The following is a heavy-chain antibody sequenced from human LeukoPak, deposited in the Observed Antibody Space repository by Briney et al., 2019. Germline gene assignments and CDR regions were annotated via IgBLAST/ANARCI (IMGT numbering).Heavy chain of an antibody. CDR2: INPSGGST. D-gene: IGHD4-17*01. V-gene: IGHV1-46*01. J-gene: IGHJ5*02. Sequence: ASXKVSCKASGYTFTSYYMHWVRQAPGQGLEWMGIINPSGGSTSYAQKFQGRVTMTRDTSTSTVYMELSSLRSEDTAVYYCARTTVTTYGFDPWGQGTLVTVSS. CDR3: ARTTVTTYGFDP. CDR1: GYTFTSYY.